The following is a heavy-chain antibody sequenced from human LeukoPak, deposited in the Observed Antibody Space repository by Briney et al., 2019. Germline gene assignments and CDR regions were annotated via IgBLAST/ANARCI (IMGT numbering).Heavy chain of an antibody. CDR1: GFTFSSYW. Sequence: GGSLRLSCAASGFTFSSYWMHWVRQAPGKGLVWVSRINSDGSSTTYADSVKGRFTISRDNAKNTLYLQMNSLRAEDTAVYYCARDPSYSENLDYWGQGTLVTVSS. CDR2: INSDGSST. CDR3: ARDPSYSENLDY. J-gene: IGHJ4*02. D-gene: IGHD1-26*01. V-gene: IGHV3-74*01.